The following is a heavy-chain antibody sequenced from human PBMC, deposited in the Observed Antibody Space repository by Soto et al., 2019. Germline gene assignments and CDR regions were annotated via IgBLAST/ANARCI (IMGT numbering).Heavy chain of an antibody. CDR1: GYTFSSYS. CDR2: INAGSGNT. Sequence: QVKLVQSGADVKKPGASVKLSCEASGYTFSSYSIHWVRQAPGQGLEWMGWINAGSGNTKYSQKYEGSVTMTMDTSARADYMELRSLRSDDRAVYYGARARGYSALDWREFDHWGQGTLVIVSS. J-gene: IGHJ4*02. D-gene: IGHD1-26*01. V-gene: IGHV1-3*01. CDR3: ARARGYSALDWREFDH.